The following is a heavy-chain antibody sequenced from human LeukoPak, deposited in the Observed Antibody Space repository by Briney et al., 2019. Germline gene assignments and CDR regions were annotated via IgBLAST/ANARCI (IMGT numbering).Heavy chain of an antibody. CDR1: GFTFSSYA. CDR2: ISGSGGST. V-gene: IGHV3-23*01. J-gene: IGHJ4*02. D-gene: IGHD1-1*01. CDR3: AKDQVQLERPNPPPAYFDY. Sequence: PGGSLRLSCAASGFTFSSYAMSWVRQAPGKGLEWVSAISGSGGSTYYADSVKGRFTISRDNSKNTLYLQMNSLRAEDTAVYYCAKDQVQLERPNPPPAYFDYWGQGTLVTVSS.